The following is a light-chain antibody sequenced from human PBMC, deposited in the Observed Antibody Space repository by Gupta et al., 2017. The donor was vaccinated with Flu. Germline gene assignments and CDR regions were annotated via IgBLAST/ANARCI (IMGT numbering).Light chain of an antibody. CDR3: QHYGTSPFD. J-gene: IGKJ3*01. Sequence: VLTQSPGTLSLSPGERATLSCRASQRVSRSYLAWYQYKPGQAPRLLIYGASNRATGIPDRFSGSGSGRVFTLTIGRLEPEDFAVYFCQHYGTSPFDFGPGTKVEIK. CDR2: GAS. V-gene: IGKV3-20*01. CDR1: QRVSRSY.